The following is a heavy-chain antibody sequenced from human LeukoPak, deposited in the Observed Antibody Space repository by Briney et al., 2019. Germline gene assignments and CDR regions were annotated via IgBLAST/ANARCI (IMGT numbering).Heavy chain of an antibody. J-gene: IGHJ6*02. CDR1: GYTFTGYH. V-gene: IGHV1-2*02. Sequence: ASVKVSCKASGYTFTGYHMHWVRQAPGQGLEWMGWINPNSGGTNYAQKFQGRVTMTRDTSISTAYMELSRLRSDDTAVYYCARVKFVVVPAAIGSGYYGMDVWGQGTTVTVSS. CDR3: ARVKFVVVPAAIGSGYYGMDV. D-gene: IGHD2-2*02. CDR2: INPNSGGT.